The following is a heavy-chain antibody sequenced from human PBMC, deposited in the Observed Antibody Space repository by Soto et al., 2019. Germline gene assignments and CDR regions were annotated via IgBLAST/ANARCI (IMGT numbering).Heavy chain of an antibody. CDR1: GYTFTGYY. J-gene: IGHJ4*02. CDR2: INPNSGGP. D-gene: IGHD6-25*01. V-gene: IGHV1-2*04. Sequence: QVQLVQSGAEVKKPGASVKVSCKASGYTFTGYYMHWVRQAPGQGLEWMGWINPNSGGPNYAQKFQGWVTMTRDTSISTAYMELSRLRSDDTAVYYCARAAEDLYSSGLGVDFDYWGQGTLVTVSS. CDR3: ARAAEDLYSSGLGVDFDY.